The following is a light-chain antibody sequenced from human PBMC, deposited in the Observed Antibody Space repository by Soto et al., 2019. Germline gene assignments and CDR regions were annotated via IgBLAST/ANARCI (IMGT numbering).Light chain of an antibody. CDR3: QQYENIPT. CDR2: DAS. J-gene: IGKJ5*01. CDR1: QGISIY. Sequence: DIQMTQSPSTLSASVGDRVTITCRASQGISIYLNWFQQKPGKAPELLIYDASKLQTGAPSRLSGSGSGTDFTFTISSMKPEDIATYYCQQYENIPTFGHGTRLEIK. V-gene: IGKV1-33*01.